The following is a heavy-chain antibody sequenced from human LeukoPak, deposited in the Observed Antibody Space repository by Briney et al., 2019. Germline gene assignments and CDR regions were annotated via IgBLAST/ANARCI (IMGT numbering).Heavy chain of an antibody. CDR1: GGTFSSYG. Sequence: SVKVSCKASGGTFSSYGISWVRQAPGQGLEWMGGIIPIFGTPNYAQKFQGRVTITADESTSTAYMELSSLRSEDTAVYYCARGSGTITMVRGVFYGMDVWGQGTTVTVSS. V-gene: IGHV1-69*01. CDR2: IIPIFGTP. J-gene: IGHJ6*02. CDR3: ARGSGTITMVRGVFYGMDV. D-gene: IGHD3-10*01.